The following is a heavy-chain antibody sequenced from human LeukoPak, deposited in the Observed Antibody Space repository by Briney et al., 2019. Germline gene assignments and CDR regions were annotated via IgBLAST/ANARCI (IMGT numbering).Heavy chain of an antibody. J-gene: IGHJ5*02. V-gene: IGHV4-4*02. CDR2: IYHSGST. D-gene: IGHD3-22*01. Sequence: PSGTLSLTCAVSGGSISSGNWWSWVRQPPGKGREWIGEIYHSGSTNYNPSLKSRVTISVDTSKNQFSLKLSSVTAADTAVYYCARVTMIVVVSWFDPWGQGTLVTVSS. CDR3: ARVTMIVVVSWFDP. CDR1: GGSISSGNW.